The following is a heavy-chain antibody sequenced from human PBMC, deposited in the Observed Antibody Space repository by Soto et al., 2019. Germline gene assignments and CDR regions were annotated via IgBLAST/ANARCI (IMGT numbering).Heavy chain of an antibody. D-gene: IGHD3-16*01. Sequence: QMQLQESGPGLVKPSETLSLTCTVSGGSISSSSYYWGWIRQPPGKGLEWIGSIYDTGSTSYNPSLKSRVTISVDTAKNEFSLKLTSVTAADTAVYYCARLYTYGGYRRGALLFDNWGQGTLVTVSP. CDR2: IYDTGST. J-gene: IGHJ4*02. CDR3: ARLYTYGGYRRGALLFDN. V-gene: IGHV4-39*01. CDR1: GGSISSSSYY.